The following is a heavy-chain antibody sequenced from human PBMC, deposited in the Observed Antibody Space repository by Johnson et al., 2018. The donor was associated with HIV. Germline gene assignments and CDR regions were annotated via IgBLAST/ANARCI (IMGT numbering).Heavy chain of an antibody. Sequence: QVQLVESGGGVVQPGKSLRLFCAASGFTFSSYAMHWVRQAPGKGLEWVAVISNDGSNKYYADSVKGRFTISRDNSKNTLYLQMNSLRAEDTAVYYCARDARITGTKDALDIWGHGTMVTVSS. CDR1: GFTFSSYA. CDR2: ISNDGSNK. D-gene: IGHD1-7*01. J-gene: IGHJ3*02. CDR3: ARDARITGTKDALDI. V-gene: IGHV3-30*04.